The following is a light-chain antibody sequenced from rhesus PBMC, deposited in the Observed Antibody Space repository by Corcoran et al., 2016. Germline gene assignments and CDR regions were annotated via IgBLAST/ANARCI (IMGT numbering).Light chain of an antibody. CDR2: KAS. CDR3: LQYSSSRT. Sequence: DIQMTQSPSSLSASVGDKVTITCRASQGMSSWLAWYQQKPGKAPKLLHYKASSLQSGVPSRFSGSGSGTDFTLTISSLKAEDFATYYDLQYSSSRTFGQGTKVEIK. CDR1: QGMSSW. V-gene: IGKV1-22*01. J-gene: IGKJ1*01.